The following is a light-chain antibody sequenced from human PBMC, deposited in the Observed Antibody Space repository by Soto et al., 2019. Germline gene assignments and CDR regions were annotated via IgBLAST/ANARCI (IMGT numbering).Light chain of an antibody. Sequence: LTQSPATLSLYPRERATLSCRASQSVSSYLAWYQQKPGQAPRLLIYDASNRATGIPARFSGSGSGTDFTLTISSLEPEDFAVYYCQQRSNWPWTFGQGTKVDIK. CDR3: QQRSNWPWT. J-gene: IGKJ1*01. CDR2: DAS. CDR1: QSVSSY. V-gene: IGKV3-11*01.